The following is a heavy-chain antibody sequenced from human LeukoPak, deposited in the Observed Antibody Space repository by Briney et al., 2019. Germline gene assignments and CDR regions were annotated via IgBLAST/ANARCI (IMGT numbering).Heavy chain of an antibody. CDR3: ARASGFGEFLKFDY. CDR1: GYTFTGYD. D-gene: IGHD3-10*01. CDR2: MNPNSGNT. V-gene: IGHV1-8*01. J-gene: IGHJ4*02. Sequence: ASVKVSCKASGYTFTGYDINWVRQATGRGLEWMGWMNPNSGNTGYAQKFQGRVTMTRNTSISTAYMELSSLRSEDTAVYYCARASGFGEFLKFDYWGQGTLVTVSS.